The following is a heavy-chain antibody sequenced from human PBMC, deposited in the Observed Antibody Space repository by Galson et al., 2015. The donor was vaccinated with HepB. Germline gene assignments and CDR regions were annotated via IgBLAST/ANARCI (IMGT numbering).Heavy chain of an antibody. CDR3: ATAKGVDYYDSSGYFWYFDL. V-gene: IGHV3-66*01. Sequence: SLRLSCAASGFTVSSNYMSWVRQAPGKGLEWVSVIYSGGSTYCADSVKGRFTISRDNSKNTLYLQMNSLRAEDTAVYYCATAKGVDYYDSSGYFWYFDLWGRGTLVTVSS. CDR1: GFTVSSNY. J-gene: IGHJ2*01. D-gene: IGHD3-22*01. CDR2: IYSGGST.